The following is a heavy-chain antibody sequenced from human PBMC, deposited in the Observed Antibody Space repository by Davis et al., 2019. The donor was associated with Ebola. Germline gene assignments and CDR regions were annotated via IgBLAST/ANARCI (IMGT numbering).Heavy chain of an antibody. J-gene: IGHJ5*02. Sequence: GGSLRLSCAASGFTFSSYSMNWVRQAPGKGLEWVSSISSSSSSIYYADSVKGRFTISRDNAKNSLYLQMNSLRAEDTAVYYCARGVAAAATYVWFDPWGQGTLVTVSS. D-gene: IGHD6-13*01. V-gene: IGHV3-21*01. CDR2: ISSSSSSI. CDR1: GFTFSSYS. CDR3: ARGVAAAATYVWFDP.